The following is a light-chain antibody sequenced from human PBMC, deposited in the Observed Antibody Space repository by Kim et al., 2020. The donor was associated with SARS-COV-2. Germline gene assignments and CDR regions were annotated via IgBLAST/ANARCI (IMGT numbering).Light chain of an antibody. J-gene: IGKJ4*01. Sequence: AIRMTQSPSSLSASTGDRVTITCRASQGISSYLAWYQQKPGKAPKLLIYAASTLQSGVPSRFSGSGSGTDFTLTISCLQSEDFATYYCQQYYSPMRLTFGGGTKVDIK. CDR1: QGISSY. CDR2: AAS. V-gene: IGKV1-8*01. CDR3: QQYYSPMRLT.